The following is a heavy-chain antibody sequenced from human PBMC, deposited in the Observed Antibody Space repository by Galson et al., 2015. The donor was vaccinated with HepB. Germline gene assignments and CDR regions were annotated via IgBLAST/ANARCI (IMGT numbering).Heavy chain of an antibody. CDR2: ISSSSSYI. V-gene: IGHV3-21*01. Sequence: SLRLSCAASGFTFSSYSMNWVRQAPGKGLEWVSSISSSSSYIYYADSVKGRFTISRDNAKNSLYLQMNSLRAEDTAVYYCARVDGNYAPTRLYYYYYYYMDVWGKGTTVTVSS. D-gene: IGHD4-17*01. J-gene: IGHJ6*03. CDR3: ARVDGNYAPTRLYYYYYYYMDV. CDR1: GFTFSSYS.